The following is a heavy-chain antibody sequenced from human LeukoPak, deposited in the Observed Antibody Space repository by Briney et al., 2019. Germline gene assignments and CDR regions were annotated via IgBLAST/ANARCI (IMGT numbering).Heavy chain of an antibody. CDR2: IYTPGST. CDR3: ARGRYCSADICSGGDAFDI. J-gene: IGHJ3*02. CDR1: GGSINNYY. Sequence: SSETLSLTCTVSGGSINNYYWSWIPQPAGKGLDWIGRIYTPGSTTHTPSLKSRVTVSVDTSKNQFSLKLSSVTAADTAVYYCARGRYCSADICSGGDAFDIWGQGTMVSVSS. V-gene: IGHV4-4*07. D-gene: IGHD2-15*01.